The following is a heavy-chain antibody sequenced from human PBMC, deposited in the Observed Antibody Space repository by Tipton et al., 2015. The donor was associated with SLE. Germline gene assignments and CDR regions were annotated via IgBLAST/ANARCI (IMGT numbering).Heavy chain of an antibody. CDR2: IYHSGST. Sequence: GLVKPSETLSLTCAVSGYSISSGYYWGWIRQPPGKGLEWIGSIYHSGSTYYNPSLKSRVTISVDTSKNQFSLKLSSVTAADTAVYYYARVGVVTPFDYWGQGTLVTVSS. CDR3: ARVGVVTPFDY. J-gene: IGHJ4*02. CDR1: GYSISSGYY. D-gene: IGHD4-23*01. V-gene: IGHV4-38-2*01.